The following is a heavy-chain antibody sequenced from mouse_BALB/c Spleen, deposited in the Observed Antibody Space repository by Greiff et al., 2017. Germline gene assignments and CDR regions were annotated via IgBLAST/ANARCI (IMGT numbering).Heavy chain of an antibody. Sequence: VQLVESGPGLVAPSQSLSITCTVSGFSLTSYGVHWVRQPPGKGLEWLGVIRAGGSTNYNSALMSRLSISKDNSKSQVFLKMNSLQTDDTAMYYCAREGGRAFAYWGQGTLVTVSA. J-gene: IGHJ3*01. CDR3: AREGGRAFAY. D-gene: IGHD3-3*01. V-gene: IGHV2-9*02. CDR1: GFSLTSYG. CDR2: IRAGGST.